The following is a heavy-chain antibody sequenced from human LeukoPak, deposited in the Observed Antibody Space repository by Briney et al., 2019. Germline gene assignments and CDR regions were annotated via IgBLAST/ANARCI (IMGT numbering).Heavy chain of an antibody. CDR2: IYHSGST. J-gene: IGHJ6*02. D-gene: IGHD5-18*01. V-gene: IGHV4-30-2*03. CDR1: GGSISSGGYS. Sequence: SETLSLTCAVSGGSISSGGYSWSWIRQPPGKGLEWIGYIYHSGSTYYNPSLKSRVTISVDTSKNQFSLKLSSVTAADTAVYYCARHPSQLWFYGMDVWGQGTTVTVSS. CDR3: ARHPSQLWFYGMDV.